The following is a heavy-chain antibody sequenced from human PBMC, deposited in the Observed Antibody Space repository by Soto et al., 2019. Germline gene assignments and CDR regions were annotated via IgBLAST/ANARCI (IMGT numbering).Heavy chain of an antibody. CDR2: IKQDGSEK. J-gene: IGHJ4*01. V-gene: IGHV3-7*03. CDR1: GFTFSRYW. CDR3: ARGRVDYIWGSYRDASHPLDY. Sequence: GGSLRLSCAASGFTFSRYWMNWVRQAPGKGVEWVANIKQDGSEKNFVDSVKSRFTISTDNARKSLYLQMNSLRPEDTAVYYCARGRVDYIWGSYRDASHPLDYWGQGTLVTVSS. D-gene: IGHD3-16*02.